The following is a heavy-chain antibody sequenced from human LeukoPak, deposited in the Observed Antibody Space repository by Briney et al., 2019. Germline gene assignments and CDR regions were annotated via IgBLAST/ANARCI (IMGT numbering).Heavy chain of an antibody. D-gene: IGHD4-23*01. CDR2: ISWNSGSI. CDR3: ARLWVVTTVVDY. V-gene: IGHV3-9*01. Sequence: GGSLRLSCAASGFTFDDYAMHWVRQAPGKGLEWVSGISWNSGSIGYADSVKGRFTISRDNAKNSLYLQMNSLRAEDTAVYYCARLWVVTTVVDYWGQGTLVTVSS. J-gene: IGHJ4*02. CDR1: GFTFDDYA.